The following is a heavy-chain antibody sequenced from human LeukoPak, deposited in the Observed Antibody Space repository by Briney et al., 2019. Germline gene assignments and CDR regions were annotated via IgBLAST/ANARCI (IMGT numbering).Heavy chain of an antibody. J-gene: IGHJ4*02. CDR3: AKEPRVATIEIFDY. D-gene: IGHD5-12*01. CDR2: ISGGGGVT. Sequence: GGSLRLSCAASGFTFSSYAMSWVRQAPGKGLEWVSSISGGGGVTYYADSVKGRFTISRDNSKNTVYLQMNSLRAEDAAVYYCAKEPRVATIEIFDYWGQGTLVTVSS. CDR1: GFTFSSYA. V-gene: IGHV3-23*01.